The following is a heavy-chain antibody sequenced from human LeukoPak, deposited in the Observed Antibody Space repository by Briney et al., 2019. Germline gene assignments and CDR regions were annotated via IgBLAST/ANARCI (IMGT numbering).Heavy chain of an antibody. D-gene: IGHD3-16*02. CDR1: GGSFSGYY. J-gene: IGHJ4*02. V-gene: IGHV4-34*01. CDR3: ARVHDYVWGSYRYTEDY. CDR2: INHSGST. Sequence: SETLSLTCAVHGGSFSGYYWSWIRQPPGKGLEWIGEINHSGSTNYNPSLKSRVTISVDTSKNQFSLKLSSVTAADTAVYYCARVHDYVWGSYRYTEDYWGQGTLVTVSS.